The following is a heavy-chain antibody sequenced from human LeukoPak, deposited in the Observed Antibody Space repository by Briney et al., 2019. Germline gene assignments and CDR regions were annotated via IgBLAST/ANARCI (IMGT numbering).Heavy chain of an antibody. Sequence: SETLSLTCTVSGGSISSYYWSWIRQPPGKGLEYIGYIYYGGSTNYNPSIKSRLTISVDTSKNQFSLKLSSVTAADTAVYYCARETSQKGAHYMDVWGKGTTVTISS. CDR1: GGSISSYY. D-gene: IGHD3-16*01. J-gene: IGHJ6*03. CDR2: IYYGGST. V-gene: IGHV4-59*01. CDR3: ARETSQKGAHYMDV.